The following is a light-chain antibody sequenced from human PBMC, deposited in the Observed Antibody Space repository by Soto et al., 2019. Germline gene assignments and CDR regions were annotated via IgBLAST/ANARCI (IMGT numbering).Light chain of an antibody. Sequence: QSVLTQPPSVSGAPGQRVTISRTGSSSNIGAGYDVHWYQQLPGTAPKLLIYDNSNRPSGVPDRFSGSKSGTSASLAITGLQAEDEADYYCQSYDRSLSGSRVFGTGTKVTV. J-gene: IGLJ1*01. CDR1: SSNIGAGYD. CDR3: QSYDRSLSGSRV. CDR2: DNS. V-gene: IGLV1-40*01.